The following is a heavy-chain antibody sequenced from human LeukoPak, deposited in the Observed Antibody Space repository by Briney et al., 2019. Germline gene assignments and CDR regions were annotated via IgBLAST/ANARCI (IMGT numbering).Heavy chain of an antibody. J-gene: IGHJ4*02. V-gene: IGHV4-39*01. CDR3: ARRGGSGRAFDY. Sequence: SETLSLTCSVSGASVSGGTYYWGWIRQPPGQGLEWIGSIYYTGSTYDNPSLKSRITISVDTSKNQFSLKLSSVTAADTAVYYCARRGGSGRAFDYWGQGTLVTVSS. CDR1: GASVSGGTYY. D-gene: IGHD1-26*01. CDR2: IYYTGST.